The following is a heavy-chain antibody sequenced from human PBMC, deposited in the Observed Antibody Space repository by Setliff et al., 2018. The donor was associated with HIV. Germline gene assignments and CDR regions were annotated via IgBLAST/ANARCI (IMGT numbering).Heavy chain of an antibody. V-gene: IGHV4-61*01. CDR2: IYDSGRT. Sequence: SETLSLTCTVSGGSVGSGSYYWSWIRQSPGKGLEWIGYIYDSGRTTYNPSLKSRVTLSINTSKNQFSLKLTSVTAADTAVYYCARSYPSRGPLPEDYWSQGTLVTVSS. D-gene: IGHD5-12*01. CDR1: GGSVGSGSYY. CDR3: ARSYPSRGPLPEDY. J-gene: IGHJ4*02.